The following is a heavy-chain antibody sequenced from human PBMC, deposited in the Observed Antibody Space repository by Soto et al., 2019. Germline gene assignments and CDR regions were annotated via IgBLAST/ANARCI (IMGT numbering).Heavy chain of an antibody. Sequence: GGSLRLSCAASGFTFSSYGMHWVRQAPGKGLEWVAVIWYDGSNKYYADSVKGRFTISRDNSKNTLYLQMNSLRAEDTAVYYCARERYYYDSSGYYSSVAWFDPWGQGTLVTVSS. D-gene: IGHD3-22*01. CDR3: ARERYYYDSSGYYSSVAWFDP. CDR1: GFTFSSYG. J-gene: IGHJ5*02. V-gene: IGHV3-33*01. CDR2: IWYDGSNK.